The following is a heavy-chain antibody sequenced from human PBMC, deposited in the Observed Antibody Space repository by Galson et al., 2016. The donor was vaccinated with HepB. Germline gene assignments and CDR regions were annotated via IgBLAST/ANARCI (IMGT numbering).Heavy chain of an antibody. J-gene: IGHJ6*02. CDR1: GYTFTGDY. D-gene: IGHD3-10*01. Sequence: SVKVSCKASGYTFTGDYIHWVRQAPGQGVEWMGWINPNSGDTNYAQKFQDWVTMTRETSISTAYMELRRLRSGDTAVYYCAREGVRGEINYGMDVWGQGTTVTVSS. CDR3: AREGVRGEINYGMDV. CDR2: INPNSGDT. V-gene: IGHV1-2*04.